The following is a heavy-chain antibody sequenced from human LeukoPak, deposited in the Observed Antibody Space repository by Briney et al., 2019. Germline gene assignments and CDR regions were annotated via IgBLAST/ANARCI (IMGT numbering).Heavy chain of an antibody. CDR3: ARGQGGRYGGYENVDY. D-gene: IGHD4-17*01. J-gene: IGHJ4*02. CDR2: INWNGGST. Sequence: VGSLRLSCAASGFTFDDYGRSWVRQAPGKGLEWISGINWNGGSTGYADSVKGRFTISRDNAKNSLNLQMNSLRAEDTDLYYCARGQGGRYGGYENVDYWGQGTLVTVSS. CDR1: GFTFDDYG. V-gene: IGHV3-20*04.